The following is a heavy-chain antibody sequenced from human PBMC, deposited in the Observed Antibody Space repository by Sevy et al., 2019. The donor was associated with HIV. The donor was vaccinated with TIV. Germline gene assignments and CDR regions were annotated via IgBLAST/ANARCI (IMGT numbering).Heavy chain of an antibody. CDR3: ARDRGYYDSSGFYSRYYFDY. CDR2: ISYDGTNK. D-gene: IGHD3-22*01. V-gene: IGHV3-30-3*01. Sequence: GGSLRLSCAASGFTFSYYAMHWVRQAPGKGLEWVAVISYDGTNKQYAESVKGRFTISRDNSKNTLYPQMNSLRAEDTAVYYCARDRGYYDSSGFYSRYYFDYWGQGTLVTVSS. CDR1: GFTFSYYA. J-gene: IGHJ4*02.